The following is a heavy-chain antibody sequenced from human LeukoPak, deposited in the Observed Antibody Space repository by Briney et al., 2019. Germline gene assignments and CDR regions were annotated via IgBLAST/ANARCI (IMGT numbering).Heavy chain of an antibody. V-gene: IGHV4-39*01. D-gene: IGHD6-19*01. CDR1: GGSISSSSYY. CDR2: IYYSGST. CDR3: ARHAGSIGWSFVVVPLPIDY. J-gene: IGHJ4*02. Sequence: PSETLSLTCTVSGGSISSSSYYWGWIRQLPGKGLEWIGSIYYSGSTYYNPSLKSRVTISVDTSKNQFSLKLSSVTAADTAVYYCARHAGSIGWSFVVVPLPIDYWGQGTLVTVSS.